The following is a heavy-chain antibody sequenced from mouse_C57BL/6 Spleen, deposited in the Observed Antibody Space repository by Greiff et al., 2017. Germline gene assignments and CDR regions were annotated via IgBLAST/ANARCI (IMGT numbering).Heavy chain of an antibody. V-gene: IGHV1-59*01. CDR2: IDPSDSYT. CDR3: ARGGTTVPLAMDY. J-gene: IGHJ4*01. Sequence: QVQLQQSGAELVRPGTSVKLSCKASGYTFTSYWMHWVKQRPGQGLEWIGVIDPSDSYTNYNQKFKGKATLTVDTSSSTAYMQLTSLTSEDSAVYYCARGGTTVPLAMDYWGQGTSVTVSS. D-gene: IGHD1-1*01. CDR1: GYTFTSYW.